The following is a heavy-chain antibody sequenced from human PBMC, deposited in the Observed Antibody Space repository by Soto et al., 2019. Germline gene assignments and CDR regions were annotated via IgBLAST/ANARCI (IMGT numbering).Heavy chain of an antibody. Sequence: PGGSLRLSCAASGFTFNSYAMSWVRQAPGMGLEWVSAISGNGGNTYYADSVKGRFTISRDNSKNTLYLQMNSLRAEDTAVYYCAKARVLGSHDFDYWGQGTLVTVSS. D-gene: IGHD1-26*01. CDR1: GFTFNSYA. CDR2: ISGNGGNT. J-gene: IGHJ4*02. CDR3: AKARVLGSHDFDY. V-gene: IGHV3-23*01.